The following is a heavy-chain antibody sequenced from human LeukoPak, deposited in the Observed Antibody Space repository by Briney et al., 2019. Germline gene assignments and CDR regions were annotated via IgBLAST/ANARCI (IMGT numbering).Heavy chain of an antibody. CDR3: ARFIASPGPDAFDI. Sequence: GGSLRLSCAASGFTFSSYAMSWVRQAPGKGLEWVSSISSSSSYIYYADSVKGRFTISRDSARNSVYLQMNSLRADETAVYFCARFIASPGPDAFDIWGQGTLVTVSS. V-gene: IGHV3-21*01. CDR2: ISSSSSYI. D-gene: IGHD6-13*01. J-gene: IGHJ3*02. CDR1: GFTFSSYA.